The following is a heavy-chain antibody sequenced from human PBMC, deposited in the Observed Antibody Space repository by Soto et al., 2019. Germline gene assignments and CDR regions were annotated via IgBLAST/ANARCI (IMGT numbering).Heavy chain of an antibody. Sequence: EVQLVECGGGLVKPGGSLRLSCAASGFTFSSYSMNWVRQAPGKGLEWVSSISSSSSYIYYADSVKGRFTISRDNAKNSLYLQMNSLRAEDTAVYYCAKTAAGINYGDFWGQGTLVTVSS. D-gene: IGHD6-13*01. CDR2: ISSSSSYI. CDR3: AKTAAGINYGDF. V-gene: IGHV3-21*01. CDR1: GFTFSSYS. J-gene: IGHJ4*02.